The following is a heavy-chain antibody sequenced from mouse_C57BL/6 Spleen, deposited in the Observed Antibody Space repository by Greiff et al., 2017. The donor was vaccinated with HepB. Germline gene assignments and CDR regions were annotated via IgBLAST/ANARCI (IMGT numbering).Heavy chain of an antibody. J-gene: IGHJ4*01. V-gene: IGHV1-55*01. D-gene: IGHD2-2*01. CDR2: IYPGSGST. Sequence: VQLQQPGAELVKPGASVKMSCKASGYTFTSYWITWVKQRPGQGLEWIGDIYPGSGSTNYNEKFKSKATLTVDTSSSTAYMQLSSLTSEDSAVYYCARASYGYDGPLYYAMDYWGQGTSVTVSS. CDR3: ARASYGYDGPLYYAMDY. CDR1: GYTFTSYW.